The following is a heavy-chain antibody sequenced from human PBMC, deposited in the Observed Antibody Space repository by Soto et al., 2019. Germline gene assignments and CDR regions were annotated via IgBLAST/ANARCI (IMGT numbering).Heavy chain of an antibody. CDR2: IQSGGPT. CDR3: ARDLVIVHGANYYYYGMDV. J-gene: IGHJ6*02. D-gene: IGHD2-21*01. V-gene: IGHV3-66*01. Sequence: PGGSLRLSCAASGFTVSSKYMSWVRQAPGKGLEWVSLIQSGGPTYYADSVKGRFTISRDNSENTLHLQMDSLRAEDTAVYYCARDLVIVHGANYYYYGMDVRGQGTTVTGSS. CDR1: GFTVSSKY.